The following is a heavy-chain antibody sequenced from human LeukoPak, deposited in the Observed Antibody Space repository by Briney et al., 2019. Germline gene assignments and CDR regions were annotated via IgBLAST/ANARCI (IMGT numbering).Heavy chain of an antibody. V-gene: IGHV4-38-2*02. D-gene: IGHD6-13*01. CDR1: GYSISSGYY. CDR2: IYHSGST. J-gene: IGHJ4*02. CDR3: ARARRIAAAGYYFDY. Sequence: SETLSLTCTVSGYSISSGYYWGWIRQPPGKGLEWIGSIYHSGSTYYNPSLKSRVTISVDTSKNQFSLKLSSVTAADTAVYYCARARRIAAAGYYFDYWGQGTLVTVSS.